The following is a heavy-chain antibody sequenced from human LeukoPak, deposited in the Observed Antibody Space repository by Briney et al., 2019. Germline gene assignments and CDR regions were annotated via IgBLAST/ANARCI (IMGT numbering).Heavy chain of an antibody. CDR2: ISDDGRNK. Sequence: AGGSLRLSCAASGFSFISYGMHWVRQAPGKGLEWVGDISDDGRNKKYADSVKGRFTISRDNSKDTLYLQMNSLRDEDTAVYYCAKRPSDYGDYVTYFDYWGQGTLVTVSS. J-gene: IGHJ4*02. D-gene: IGHD4-17*01. CDR3: AKRPSDYGDYVTYFDY. V-gene: IGHV3-30*18. CDR1: GFSFISYG.